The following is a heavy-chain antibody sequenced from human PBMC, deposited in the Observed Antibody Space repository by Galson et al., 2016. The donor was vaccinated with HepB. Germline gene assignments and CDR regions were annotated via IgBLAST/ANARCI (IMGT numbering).Heavy chain of an antibody. J-gene: IGHJ5*02. CDR1: GGTFSGFP. CDR3: ARSSGPNFWSGYNWFAP. CDR2: VIPLFGRT. V-gene: IGHV1-69*13. D-gene: IGHD3-3*01. Sequence: SVKVSCKASGGTFSGFPISWLRQAPGQGLERMGVVIPLFGRTDYSQKFQDRLTITADESTTTAYLELSSLRSDDSAFYYCARSSGPNFWSGYNWFAPWGQGTLVTVSS.